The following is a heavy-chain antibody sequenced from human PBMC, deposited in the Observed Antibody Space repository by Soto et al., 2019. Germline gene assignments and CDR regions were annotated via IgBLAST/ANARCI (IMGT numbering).Heavy chain of an antibody. J-gene: IGHJ5*02. CDR1: GGSISSYY. CDR3: ARTTVTTSLGRWFDH. D-gene: IGHD4-17*01. CDR2: IYYSGST. V-gene: IGHV4-59*01. Sequence: PSETLSLTCTVSGGSISSYYWSWIRQPPGKGLEWIGYIYYSGSTNYNPSLKSRVTISVDTSKNQFSLKLSSVTAADTAVYYCARTTVTTSLGRWFDHWGQGTLVTVSS.